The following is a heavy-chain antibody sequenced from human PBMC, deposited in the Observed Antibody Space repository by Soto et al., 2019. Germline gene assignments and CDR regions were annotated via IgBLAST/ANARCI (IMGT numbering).Heavy chain of an antibody. CDR3: ARRGYSYGWPNYYYYGMDV. D-gene: IGHD5-18*01. CDR1: GGSISSSNW. J-gene: IGHJ6*02. V-gene: IGHV4-4*02. CDR2: IYHSGST. Sequence: SETLSLTCAVSGGSISSSNWWSWVRQPPGKGLEWIGEIYHSGSTNYNPSLKSRVTISVDKSKSQFSLKLSSVTAADTAVYYCARRGYSYGWPNYYYYGMDVWGQGTTVTVSS.